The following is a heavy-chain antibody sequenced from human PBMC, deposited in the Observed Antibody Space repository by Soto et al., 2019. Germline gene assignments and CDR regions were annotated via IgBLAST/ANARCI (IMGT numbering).Heavy chain of an antibody. CDR1: GYTFTSYG. CDR2: ISAYNGNT. Sequence: ASVKVSCKASGYTFTSYGISWVRQAPGQGLEWMGWISAYNGNTNYAQKLQGRVTMTTDTSTSTAYMELRSLRSDDTAVYYCARDVGTDDRSGYFDYWGQGTLVTVSS. J-gene: IGHJ4*01. CDR3: ARDVGTDDRSGYFDY. V-gene: IGHV1-18*01. D-gene: IGHD3-22*01.